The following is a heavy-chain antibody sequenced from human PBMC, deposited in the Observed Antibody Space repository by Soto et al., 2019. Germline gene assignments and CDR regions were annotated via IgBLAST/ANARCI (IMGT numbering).Heavy chain of an antibody. CDR3: ANRGYSYGFVIY. CDR1: GGTFSSYT. Sequence: QVQLVQSGAEVKKPGSSVKVSCKASGGTFSSYTFSWVRQAPGQGLEWMGRNIPMLGIANYAQKFQGRVTITADKSTSTAYMELSSLRSEDTAVYYCANRGYSYGFVIYWGQGTLVTVSS. J-gene: IGHJ4*02. V-gene: IGHV1-69*02. CDR2: NIPMLGIA. D-gene: IGHD5-18*01.